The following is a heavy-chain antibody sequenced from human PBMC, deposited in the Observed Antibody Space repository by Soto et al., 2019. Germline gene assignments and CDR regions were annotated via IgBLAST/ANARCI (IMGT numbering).Heavy chain of an antibody. V-gene: IGHV3-23*01. CDR1: GFTFTSYA. J-gene: IGHJ4*02. D-gene: IGHD3-10*01. CDR2: ISAGGDST. CDR3: AKDRGRLLRGVIPDF. Sequence: EVQLLESGGGSAQPGGSLRLTCAASGFTFTSYAMTWVRQAPGKGLEWVSTISAGGDSTYYADSVKGRVTISRDNSKNTVYLQMNSLRAEDTARYYCAKDRGRLLRGVIPDFWGQGTLVTVSS.